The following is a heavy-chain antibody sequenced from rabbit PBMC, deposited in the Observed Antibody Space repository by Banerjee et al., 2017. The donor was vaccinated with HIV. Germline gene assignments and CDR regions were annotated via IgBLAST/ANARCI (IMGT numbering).Heavy chain of an antibody. CDR3: ARDLAGAIGWNFNL. V-gene: IGHV1S7*01. CDR1: GFDFSSCY. D-gene: IGHD4-1*01. J-gene: IGHJ4*01. CDR2: IDPIFGST. Sequence: QLEESGGGLVQPGGSLKLSCKASGFDFSSCYMTWVRQAPGKGLEWIGYIDPIFGSTYYASWVNGRFTISSHNAQNTLYLQLNSLTAADTATYFCARDLAGAIGWNFNLWGPGTLVTVS.